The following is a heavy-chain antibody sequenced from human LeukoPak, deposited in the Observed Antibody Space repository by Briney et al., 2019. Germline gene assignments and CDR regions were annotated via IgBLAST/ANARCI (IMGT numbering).Heavy chain of an antibody. Sequence: ASVKVSCKASGYTFTSYYMHWVRQAPGQGLEWMGIINPSGGSTSYAQKFRGRVTMTRDTSTSTVYMELSSLRSEDTAVYYCARDGGGQLVRNWFDPWGQGTLVTVSS. CDR3: ARDGGGQLVRNWFDP. D-gene: IGHD6-6*01. V-gene: IGHV1-46*01. CDR2: INPSGGST. J-gene: IGHJ5*02. CDR1: GYTFTSYY.